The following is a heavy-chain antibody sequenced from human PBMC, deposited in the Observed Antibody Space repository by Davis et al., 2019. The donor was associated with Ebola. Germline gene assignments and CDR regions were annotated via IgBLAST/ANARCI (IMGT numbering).Heavy chain of an antibody. CDR3: GKDTTNIWFDV. CDR2: PVLSAHT. CDR1: DSPSRSYV. Sequence: PGGFLRSPFQPLDSPSRSYVFTWSRRAPGQGLERVPPPVLSAHTYYADSVTGRFTISRDNSKDSLHLQRNSLGVEDADIYYCGKDTTNIWFDVWGQGTMVTVAS. D-gene: IGHD1-26*01. J-gene: IGHJ3*01. V-gene: IGHV3-23*01.